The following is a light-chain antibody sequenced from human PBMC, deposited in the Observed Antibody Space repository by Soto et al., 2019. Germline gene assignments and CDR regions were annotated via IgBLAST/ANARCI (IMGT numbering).Light chain of an antibody. V-gene: IGLV2-14*01. J-gene: IGLJ2*01. CDR1: SSDVGGYNY. CDR2: EVS. CDR3: SSYTSSSTVV. Sequence: QSALTQPASASGSPGQSITISCTGTSSDVGGYNYVSWYQQHPGKAPKLMIYEVSNRPSGVSNRFSGSKSGNTASLTISGLRAEYDADYYCSSYTSSSTVVFGGGTKVTVL.